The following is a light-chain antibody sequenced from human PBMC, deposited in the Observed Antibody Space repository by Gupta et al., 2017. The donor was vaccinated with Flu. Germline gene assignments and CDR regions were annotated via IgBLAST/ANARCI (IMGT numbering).Light chain of an antibody. CDR1: QNVSSNS. J-gene: IGKJ3*01. CDR3: QQYGSSPFT. Sequence: EIVLTQSPGTLSLSPGETATLSCRASQNVSSNSLAWYQQKPGQAPRLLIFGASSRATGIPDRFSGSGSGTXFTLTIXRLEPEDFAVYCCQQYGSSPFTFGXGTKVEIK. V-gene: IGKV3-20*01. CDR2: GAS.